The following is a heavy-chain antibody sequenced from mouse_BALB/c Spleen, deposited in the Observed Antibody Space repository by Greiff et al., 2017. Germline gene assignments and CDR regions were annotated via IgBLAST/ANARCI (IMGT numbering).Heavy chain of an antibody. Sequence: QVHVKQSGAELVRPGTSVKVSCKASGYSFTNYLIEWVKQRPGQGLEWIGVINPGSGGTNYNEKFKGKATLTADKSSSTAYMQLSSLTSDDSAVYFCAREGDSSGAYWGQGTLVTVSA. D-gene: IGHD3-2*01. V-gene: IGHV1-54*01. J-gene: IGHJ3*01. CDR1: GYSFTNYL. CDR3: AREGDSSGAY. CDR2: INPGSGGT.